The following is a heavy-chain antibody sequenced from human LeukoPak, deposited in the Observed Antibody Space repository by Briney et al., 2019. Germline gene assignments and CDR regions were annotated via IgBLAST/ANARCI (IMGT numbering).Heavy chain of an antibody. Sequence: PSQTLSLTCAVYGGSFSGYYWSWIRQPPGKGLEWIGEINHSGSTNYNPSLKSRVTISVDTSKNQFSLKLSSVTAADTAVYYCARMSRRALRYFDWLLLGWFDPWGQGTLVTVSS. CDR1: GGSFSGYY. V-gene: IGHV4-34*01. CDR3: ARMSRRALRYFDWLLLGWFDP. J-gene: IGHJ5*02. CDR2: INHSGST. D-gene: IGHD3-9*01.